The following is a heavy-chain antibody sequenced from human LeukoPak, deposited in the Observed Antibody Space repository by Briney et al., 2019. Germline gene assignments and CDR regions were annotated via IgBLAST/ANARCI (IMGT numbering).Heavy chain of an antibody. CDR1: GFIFSNYA. D-gene: IGHD6-13*01. CDR2: IWHGGATK. V-gene: IGHV3-33*06. Sequence: PGTSLRLSCKTSGFIFSNYAMHWVRQAPGKGLDWVAMIWHGGATKFYADSVKGRFTISRDNSKNTLYLQMNSLRAEDTAVYYCAKCLGSGWYASSDWGQGTLVTVSS. CDR3: AKCLGSGWYASSD. J-gene: IGHJ4*02.